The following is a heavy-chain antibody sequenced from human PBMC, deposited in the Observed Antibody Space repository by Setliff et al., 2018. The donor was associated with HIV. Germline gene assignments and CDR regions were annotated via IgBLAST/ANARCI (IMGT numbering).Heavy chain of an antibody. CDR2: ILPFLGMG. Sequence: SVKVSCKASGGTFSSYGISWVRQAPGQGLEWVGGILPFLGMGDFAQKFQGRVTITADESTSTAYMELSSLRSDDTAVYYCGASQASYSYLSYYYSGVNVWGQGTTVTVSS. D-gene: IGHD3-10*01. CDR3: GASQASYSYLSYYYSGVNV. J-gene: IGHJ6*02. V-gene: IGHV1-69*10. CDR1: GGTFSSYG.